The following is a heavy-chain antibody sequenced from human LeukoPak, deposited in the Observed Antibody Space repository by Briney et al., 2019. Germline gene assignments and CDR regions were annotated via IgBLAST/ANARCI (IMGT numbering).Heavy chain of an antibody. J-gene: IGHJ3*02. Sequence: PGGSLRLSCAASGFMFDNYGMSWVRQAPGKGLEWVSGISGSGGSTYYADSVKGRFTISRDDPRNTLFLQMNSLRAEDTAVYYCVKDHGQVWQQLARDAFDIWGQGTMVTVSS. V-gene: IGHV3-23*01. CDR2: ISGSGGST. CDR1: GFMFDNYG. D-gene: IGHD6-13*01. CDR3: VKDHGQVWQQLARDAFDI.